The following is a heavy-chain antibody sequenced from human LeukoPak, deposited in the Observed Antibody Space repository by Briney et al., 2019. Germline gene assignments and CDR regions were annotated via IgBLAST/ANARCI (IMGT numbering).Heavy chain of an antibody. V-gene: IGHV4-59*01. Sequence: PSETLSLTCCVSGGSISSYYCNWILQPPGNGLEYIGYIFYSGRTNYNPSLKSRVTLSVDTSKNWFSLRLTSVTAADTAVYYCVIVVVAIDYWGQGTLVTVSS. CDR1: GGSISSYY. CDR2: IFYSGRT. D-gene: IGHD2-21*01. J-gene: IGHJ4*02. CDR3: VIVVVAIDY.